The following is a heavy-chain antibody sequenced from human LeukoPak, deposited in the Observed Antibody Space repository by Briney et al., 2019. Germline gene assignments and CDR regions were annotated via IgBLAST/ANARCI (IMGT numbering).Heavy chain of an antibody. V-gene: IGHV4-4*07. J-gene: IGHJ4*02. CDR1: GGSISSYY. CDR2: IYTSGST. CDR3: ARDNPPTWKIDY. D-gene: IGHD1-1*01. Sequence: SETLSLTCTVSGGSISSYYWSWIRQPAGKGLEWIGRIYTSGSTNYNPSLKSRVTMSVDTSKNQFSLKLCSVIAADTAVYYCARDNPPTWKIDYWGQGTLVTVSS.